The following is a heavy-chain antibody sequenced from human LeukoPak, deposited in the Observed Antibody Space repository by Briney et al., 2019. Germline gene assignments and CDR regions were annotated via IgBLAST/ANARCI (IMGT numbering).Heavy chain of an antibody. CDR3: GRRVAGSGYRDY. D-gene: IGHD3-22*01. J-gene: IGHJ4*02. CDR1: GGSISSYY. CDR2: IYYSGST. Sequence: SETLSLTCTVSGGSISSYYWSWIRQPPGKGLEWIGYIYYSGSTHYNPSLKSRVTMSADTSKSQFSLKLSSVTAADTAVYYCGRRVAGSGYRDYWGQGTLVTVSS. V-gene: IGHV4-59*08.